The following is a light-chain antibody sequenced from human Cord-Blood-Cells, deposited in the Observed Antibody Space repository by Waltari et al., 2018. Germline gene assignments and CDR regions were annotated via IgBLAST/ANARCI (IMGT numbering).Light chain of an antibody. CDR2: DVS. CDR1: SSDVGGYTY. J-gene: IGLJ1*01. V-gene: IGLV2-14*01. CDR3: SSYTSSSTLV. Sequence: QSALTQPASVSGSPGQSITISCTGTSSDVGGYTYVSWYQQHPGKAPKLMIYDVSNRPSGVSNRFSGSKSGNTASRTISGLQAEDEADYYCSSYTSSSTLVFGTGTKVTVL.